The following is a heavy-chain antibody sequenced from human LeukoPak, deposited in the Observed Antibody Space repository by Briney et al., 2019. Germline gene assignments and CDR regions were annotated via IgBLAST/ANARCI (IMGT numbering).Heavy chain of an antibody. J-gene: IGHJ4*02. CDR3: ARAGIAVAARGDYFDY. CDR1: GFTVSSNY. D-gene: IGHD6-19*01. CDR2: INHSGST. V-gene: IGHV4-34*01. Sequence: GSLRLSCAASGFTVSSNYMNWVRQPPGKGLEWIGEINHSGSTNYNPSLKSRVTISVDTSKNQFSLKLSSVTAADTAVYYCARAGIAVAARGDYFDYWGQGTLVTVSS.